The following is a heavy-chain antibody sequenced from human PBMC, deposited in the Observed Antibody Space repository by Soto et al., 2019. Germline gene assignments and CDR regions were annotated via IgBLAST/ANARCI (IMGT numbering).Heavy chain of an antibody. D-gene: IGHD6-13*01. V-gene: IGHV3-23*01. CDR2: ISESGGST. CDR1: GFSFSDYA. CDR3: AKRSPYSSGWYSPIFDY. J-gene: IGHJ4*02. Sequence: LGGSLRLSCAASGFSFSDYAMSWVRQAPGKGLEWVSVISESGGSTHYADSVRGRFTVSRDNPKNSLSLRMNSLRDEDTAVYFCAKRSPYSSGWYSPIFDYWGQGA.